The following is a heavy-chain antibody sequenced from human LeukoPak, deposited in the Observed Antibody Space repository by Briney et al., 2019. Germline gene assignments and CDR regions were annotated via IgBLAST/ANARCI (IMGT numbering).Heavy chain of an antibody. CDR3: ARALVVVVAATLDFDY. CDR1: GFTFSSYS. CDR2: ISSSGSTI. Sequence: GGSLRLSCAASGFTFSSYSMNWVRQAPGKGLEWVSYISSSGSTIYYADSVKGRFTISRDNAKNSLYLQMNSLRAEDTAVYYCARALVVVVAATLDFDYWGQGTLVTVSS. J-gene: IGHJ4*02. D-gene: IGHD2-15*01. V-gene: IGHV3-48*04.